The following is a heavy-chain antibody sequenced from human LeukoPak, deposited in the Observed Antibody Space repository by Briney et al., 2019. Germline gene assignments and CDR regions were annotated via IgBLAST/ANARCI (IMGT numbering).Heavy chain of an antibody. V-gene: IGHV4-59*08. Sequence: SETLSLTCTVSGGSISSYYWSWIRQPPGKGLEWIEYIYYSGSTNYNPSLKSRVTISVDTSKNQFSLKLSSVTAADTAVYYCARFRGYNYGYEKSDAFDIWGQGTMVTVSS. CDR3: ARFRGYNYGYEKSDAFDI. D-gene: IGHD5-18*01. CDR1: GGSISSYY. CDR2: IYYSGST. J-gene: IGHJ3*02.